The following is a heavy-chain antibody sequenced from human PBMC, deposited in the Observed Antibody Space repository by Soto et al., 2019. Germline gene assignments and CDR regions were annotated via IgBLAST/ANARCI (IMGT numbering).Heavy chain of an antibody. J-gene: IGHJ1*01. Sequence: GGSLRLSCAASGFTFSSYGMHWVRQAPGKGLEWVAVIWYDGSNKYYSDSVKGRFTISRDNSKNILYLQMNSLRAEDTAVYYCARSYYYDSSGYYRSFFQHWGQGTLVTVS. CDR3: ARSYYYDSSGYYRSFFQH. CDR1: GFTFSSYG. D-gene: IGHD3-22*01. V-gene: IGHV3-33*01. CDR2: IWYDGSNK.